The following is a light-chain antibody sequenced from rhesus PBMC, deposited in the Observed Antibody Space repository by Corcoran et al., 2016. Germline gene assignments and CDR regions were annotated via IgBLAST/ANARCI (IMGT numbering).Light chain of an antibody. J-gene: IGKJ2*01. V-gene: IGKV1-36*02. Sequence: DIQMTQSPSSLSASVGDRVTITCTASQVISDYLSWFQQKTGKAPKRLIYDASSLESGVPSRFSGSGTRTEFTLTISSMQPEDFAAYYCLQGYSTPYSFGQGTKVEIK. CDR1: QVISDY. CDR3: LQGYSTPYS. CDR2: DAS.